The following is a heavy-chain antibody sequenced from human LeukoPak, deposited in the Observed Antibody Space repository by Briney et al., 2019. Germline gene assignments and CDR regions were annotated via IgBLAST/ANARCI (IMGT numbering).Heavy chain of an antibody. J-gene: IGHJ6*02. CDR2: IYPGDSDT. D-gene: IGHD3-10*01. CDR3: ARHPSHYYGSGSYYPTPESSGNYYYYGMDV. Sequence: GESLKISCKGSGYSFTSYWIGWVRQMPGKGLEWMGIIYPGDSDTRYSPSFQGQVTISADKSISTAYLQWSGLKASDTAMYYCARHPSHYYGSGSYYPTPESSGNYYYYGMDVWGQGTTVTVSS. CDR1: GYSFTSYW. V-gene: IGHV5-51*01.